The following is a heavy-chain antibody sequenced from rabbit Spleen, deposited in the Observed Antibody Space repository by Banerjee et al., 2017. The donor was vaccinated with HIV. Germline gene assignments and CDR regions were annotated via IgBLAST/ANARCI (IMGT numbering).Heavy chain of an antibody. D-gene: IGHD1-1*01. Sequence: QLKETGGGLVQPGGSLTLSCKASGFDFSSYYMSWVRQAPGKGLEWIGIIYAGKGSTDYASWVNGRFTISSDNAQNTVDLQMTRLTAADTATYFCVRDTSSSFSSYGMDLWGPGTLVTVS. V-gene: IGHV1S7*01. CDR1: GFDFSSYY. J-gene: IGHJ6*01. CDR3: VRDTSSSFSSYGMDL. CDR2: IYAGKGST.